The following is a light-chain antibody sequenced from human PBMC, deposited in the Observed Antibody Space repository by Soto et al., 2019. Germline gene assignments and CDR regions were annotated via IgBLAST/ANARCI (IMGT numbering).Light chain of an antibody. Sequence: DIQMTQSPSTLSASVGDRVTITCRASQSISSWLAWYQQKPGKAPKLLIYKAYSLESGVPSRFSGSGSGTEFTLTISSLQPDDFETYYCQQYNSYSPYTFGQGTKLEIK. CDR2: KAY. V-gene: IGKV1-5*03. J-gene: IGKJ2*01. CDR3: QQYNSYSPYT. CDR1: QSISSW.